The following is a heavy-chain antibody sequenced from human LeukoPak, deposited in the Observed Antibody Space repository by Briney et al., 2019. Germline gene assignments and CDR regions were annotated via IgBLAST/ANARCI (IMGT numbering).Heavy chain of an antibody. CDR1: GFTFSTYG. CDR2: IRYDGSNK. Sequence: PRGSLRLSCAASGFTFSTYGMHWVRQAPGKGLEWVAFIRYDGSNKYNADSVKGRFAISRDNSKNTLYLQMNSLRAEDTAVYYCAKDRYSDYWGQGTLVTVSS. J-gene: IGHJ4*02. CDR3: AKDRYSDY. V-gene: IGHV3-30*02.